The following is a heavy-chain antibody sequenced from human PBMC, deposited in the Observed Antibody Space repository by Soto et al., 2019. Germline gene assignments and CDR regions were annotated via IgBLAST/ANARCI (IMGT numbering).Heavy chain of an antibody. J-gene: IGHJ4*02. V-gene: IGHV1-24*01. D-gene: IGHD3-22*01. CDR3: ATVSNYYDSSGYLYYFDY. CDR2: FDPEDGET. Sequence: ASVKVSCKVSGYTLTELSMHWVRQAPGKGLEWMGGFDPEDGETIYAQKFQGRVTMAEDTSTDTAYMELSSLRSEDTAVYYCATVSNYYDSSGYLYYFDYWGQGTLVTVSS. CDR1: GYTLTELS.